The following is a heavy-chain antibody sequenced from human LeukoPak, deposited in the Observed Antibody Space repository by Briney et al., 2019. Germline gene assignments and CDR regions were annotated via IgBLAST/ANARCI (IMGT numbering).Heavy chain of an antibody. J-gene: IGHJ4*02. CDR2: ITTSDGNT. V-gene: IGHV3-23*01. CDR1: GFTFSSYT. Sequence: GGSLRLSCAASGFTFSSYTMSWVRQAPGKGLEWVSTITTSDGNTYYADSVKGRFTVSRDNSKNTLYLQMNSLRAEDTAVYYCAKDGGLWVSAHWGDSWGRGTLVTVSS. CDR3: AKDGGLWVSAHWGDS. D-gene: IGHD7-27*01.